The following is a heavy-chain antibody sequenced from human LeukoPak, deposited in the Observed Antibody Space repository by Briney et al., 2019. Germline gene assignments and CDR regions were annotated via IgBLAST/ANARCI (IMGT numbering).Heavy chain of an antibody. CDR3: AKDLPAAIHYYYGMDV. Sequence: GGSLRLSCAASGFTFSSYAMSWVRQAPGKGLEWVSAISGSGGSTYYADSEKGRFTISRDNSKNTLYLQMNSLRAEDTAVYYCAKDLPAAIHYYYGMDVWGQGTTVTVSS. D-gene: IGHD2-2*01. CDR1: GFTFSSYA. CDR2: ISGSGGST. J-gene: IGHJ6*02. V-gene: IGHV3-23*01.